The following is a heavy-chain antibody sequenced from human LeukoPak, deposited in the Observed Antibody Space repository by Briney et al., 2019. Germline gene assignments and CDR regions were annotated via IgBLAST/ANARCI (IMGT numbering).Heavy chain of an antibody. V-gene: IGHV4-39*01. CDR1: GGSISSSSYY. CDR3: ARQRWLQSFFDY. CDR2: IYYSGST. J-gene: IGHJ4*02. Sequence: SETLSLTCTVSGGSISSSSYYWGWIRQPPGKGLEWIGSIYYSGSTYYNPSLKSRVTISVGTSKNQFSLKLSSVTAADTAVYYCARQRWLQSFFDYWGQGTLVTVSS. D-gene: IGHD5-24*01.